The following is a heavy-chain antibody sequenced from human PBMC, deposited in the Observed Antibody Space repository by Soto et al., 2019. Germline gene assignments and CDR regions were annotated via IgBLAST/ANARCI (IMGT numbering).Heavy chain of an antibody. Sequence: QVQLVQSGAEVKKPGASVKVSCKASGYTFTSYGISWVRQAPGQGLEWMGWISAYNGNTNYAQKLQGRVTMTTDTSTSTVYMELRSLRSDDTAVYYCARMDFWSGYYSSAFDIWGQGTMVTVSS. CDR1: GYTFTSYG. D-gene: IGHD3-3*01. CDR2: ISAYNGNT. J-gene: IGHJ3*02. V-gene: IGHV1-18*01. CDR3: ARMDFWSGYYSSAFDI.